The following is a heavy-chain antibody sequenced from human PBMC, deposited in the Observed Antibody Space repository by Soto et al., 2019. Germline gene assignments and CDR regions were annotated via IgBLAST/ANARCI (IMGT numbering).Heavy chain of an antibody. J-gene: IGHJ6*03. D-gene: IGHD1-26*01. V-gene: IGHV4-59*01. CDR1: GGSISSYY. Sequence: SETLSLTCTVSGGSISSYYWSWIRQPPGKGLEWIGYIYYSGSTNYNPSLKSRVTISVDTSKNQFSLKLSSVTAADTAVYYCARREVFYYYMDVWGKGTTVTVSS. CDR3: ARREVFYYYMDV. CDR2: IYYSGST.